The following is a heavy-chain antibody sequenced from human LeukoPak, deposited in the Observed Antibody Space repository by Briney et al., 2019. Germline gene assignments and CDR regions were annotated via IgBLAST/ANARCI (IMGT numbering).Heavy chain of an antibody. V-gene: IGHV4-59*01. J-gene: IGHJ4*02. CDR3: ARVITVRGVIFDY. Sequence: PSETLSLTCTVSGDSISSYYWSWIRQPPGKGLEWIGSIYHSGATYYNPSLKSRVTISVDTSKNQFSLKLSSVTAADTAVYYCARVITVRGVIFDYWGQGTLVTVSS. D-gene: IGHD3-16*01. CDR1: GDSISSYY. CDR2: IYHSGAT.